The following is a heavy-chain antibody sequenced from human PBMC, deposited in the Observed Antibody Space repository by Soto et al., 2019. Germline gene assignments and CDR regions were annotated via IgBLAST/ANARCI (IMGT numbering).Heavy chain of an antibody. CDR3: ARGVVRGVGLFYFDY. D-gene: IGHD3-10*02. CDR2: MYYSGST. CDR1: GGSISSGGYY. Sequence: QVQLQESGPGLVKPSQTLSLTCTVSGGSISSGGYYWSWIRQHPGKGLEWIGYMYYSGSTYYNPSLKSRITISVDTSKKKFSLKLSSVTAADTAVYYCARGVVRGVGLFYFDYWGQGTLVTVSS. V-gene: IGHV4-31*03. J-gene: IGHJ4*02.